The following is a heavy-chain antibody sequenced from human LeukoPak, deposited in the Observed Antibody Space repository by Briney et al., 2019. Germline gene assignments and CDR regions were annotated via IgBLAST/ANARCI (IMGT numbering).Heavy chain of an antibody. V-gene: IGHV3-11*06. Sequence: PGGSLRLSCAASGFTFSDYYMSWIRQAPGKGLEWVSYISSSSSYTNYADSVKGRFTISRDNAKNSLYLQMNSLRAEDTAVYYCARHTYDFWSGSPGDVWGQGTTVTVSS. D-gene: IGHD3-3*01. CDR1: GFTFSDYY. CDR2: ISSSSSYT. CDR3: ARHTYDFWSGSPGDV. J-gene: IGHJ6*02.